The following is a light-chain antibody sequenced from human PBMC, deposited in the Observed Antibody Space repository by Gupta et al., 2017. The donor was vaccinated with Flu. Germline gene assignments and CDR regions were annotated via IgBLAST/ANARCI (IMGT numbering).Light chain of an antibody. V-gene: IGKV3-15*01. CDR1: QSVSSN. Sequence: EIVMTQSPSTLSLSPGERATLSCMASQSVSSNLAWYQHNPGQTPRLLMSDASTRATGFPARFSGSGSGTEFTLTINGLQSEDFAVYYCQQDSRWPATFGGGTKVEIK. J-gene: IGKJ4*01. CDR3: QQDSRWPAT. CDR2: DAS.